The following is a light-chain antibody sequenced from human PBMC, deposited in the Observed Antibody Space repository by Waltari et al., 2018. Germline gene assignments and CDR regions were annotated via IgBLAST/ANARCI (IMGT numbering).Light chain of an antibody. CDR2: GAS. V-gene: IGKV3-20*01. CDR3: QRNDRLPVT. J-gene: IGKJ1*01. CDR1: QSVGRA. Sequence: EIVLTQSPGTLSLSPGERATLSCRASQSVGRALIWYQQKPGQAPRLLIYGASTRATGIPDRFSGSGFGTDFSLTISRREPEDFAVYYCQRNDRLPVTFGQGTKVEIK.